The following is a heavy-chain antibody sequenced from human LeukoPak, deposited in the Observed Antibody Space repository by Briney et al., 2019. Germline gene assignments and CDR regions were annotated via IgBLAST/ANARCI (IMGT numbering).Heavy chain of an antibody. D-gene: IGHD3-10*01. CDR1: GFTFSSYS. J-gene: IGHJ6*03. Sequence: GGSLRLSCAASGFTFSSYSMNWVRQAPGKGLEWVSSISSSSSYIYYADSVKGRFTISRDNAKNSLYLQMNSLRAEDTAVYYCARGLWFGEEGDYYYMDVWGKGTTVTISS. V-gene: IGHV3-21*01. CDR3: ARGLWFGEEGDYYYMDV. CDR2: ISSSSSYI.